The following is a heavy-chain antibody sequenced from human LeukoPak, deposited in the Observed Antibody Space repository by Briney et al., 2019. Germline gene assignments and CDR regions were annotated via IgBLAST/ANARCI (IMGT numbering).Heavy chain of an antibody. CDR3: ARGLKGIAVAGTLGDNWFDP. Sequence: ASVKVSCKASGYTFTGYYMHWVRQAPGQGFEWMGRINPNSGGTNYAQKFQGRVTMTRDTSISTAYMELSRLRSDDTAVYYCARGLKGIAVAGTLGDNWFDPWGQGTLVTVSS. V-gene: IGHV1-2*06. CDR1: GYTFTGYY. CDR2: INPNSGGT. D-gene: IGHD6-19*01. J-gene: IGHJ5*02.